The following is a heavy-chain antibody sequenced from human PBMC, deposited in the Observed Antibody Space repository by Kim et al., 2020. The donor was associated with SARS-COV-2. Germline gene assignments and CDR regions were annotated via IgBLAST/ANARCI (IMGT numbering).Heavy chain of an antibody. CDR1: GYSFTSYW. J-gene: IGHJ4*02. Sequence: GESLKISCKGSGYSFTSYWIGWVRQMPGKGLEWMGIIYPGDSDTSYSPSFQGQVTISADKSISTAYLQWSSLKASDTAMYYCARPQASGSSSWPTFDYWGQGTLVTVSS. CDR2: IYPGDSDT. V-gene: IGHV5-51*01. CDR3: ARPQASGSSSWPTFDY. D-gene: IGHD6-13*01.